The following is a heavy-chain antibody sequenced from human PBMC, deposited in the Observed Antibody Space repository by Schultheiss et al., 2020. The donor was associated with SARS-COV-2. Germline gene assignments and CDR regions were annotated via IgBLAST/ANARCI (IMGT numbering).Heavy chain of an antibody. CDR1: GGSVSSGSYY. Sequence: GSLRLSCTVSGGSVSSGSYYWSWIRQPPGKGLEWIGYIYYSGSTNYNPSLKSRVTMSVDTSKNQFSLKLSSVTAADTAVYYCARGNVVVTHWYFDLWGRGTLVTVSS. CDR2: IYYSGST. V-gene: IGHV4-61*01. CDR3: ARGNVVVTHWYFDL. D-gene: IGHD2-21*02. J-gene: IGHJ2*01.